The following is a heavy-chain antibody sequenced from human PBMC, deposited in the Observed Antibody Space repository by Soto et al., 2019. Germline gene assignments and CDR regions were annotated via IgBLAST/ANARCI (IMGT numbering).Heavy chain of an antibody. Sequence: PSETLSLTCTVSGGSISSYYWSWIRQPPGKGLEWIGYIYYSGSTNYNPSLKSRVTISVDTSKNQFSLKLSSVTAADTAVYYCARESIAAAGHEGSFDYWGQGTLVTVSP. CDR3: ARESIAAAGHEGSFDY. D-gene: IGHD6-13*01. CDR2: IYYSGST. V-gene: IGHV4-59*01. J-gene: IGHJ4*02. CDR1: GGSISSYY.